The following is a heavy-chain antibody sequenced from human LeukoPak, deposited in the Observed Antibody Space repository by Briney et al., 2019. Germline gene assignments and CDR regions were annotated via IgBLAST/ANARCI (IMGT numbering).Heavy chain of an antibody. CDR3: AREGCSGGSCYHNWFDP. V-gene: IGHV3-7*01. D-gene: IGHD2-15*01. Sequence: GGSLRLSCAASGFTFSSYWMSWVRQAPGEGLEWVANINQDGSEKYYVDSVKGRFTISRDNAKNSLYLQMNSLRAEDTAVYYCAREGCSGGSCYHNWFDPWGQGTLVTVSS. J-gene: IGHJ5*02. CDR1: GFTFSSYW. CDR2: INQDGSEK.